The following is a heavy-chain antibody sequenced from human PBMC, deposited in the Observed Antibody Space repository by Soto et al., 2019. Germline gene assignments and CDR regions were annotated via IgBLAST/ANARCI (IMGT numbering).Heavy chain of an antibody. D-gene: IGHD6-19*01. CDR2: ISGSGGST. J-gene: IGHJ4*02. V-gene: IGHV3-23*01. CDR1: GCTFSSDA. CDR3: ANPVRRQWGADFDY. Sequence: EVQLLESGGGLVQPGGSLRLSCAACGCTFSSDAMSWVRQAPGKGLEWVSAISGSGGSTYYADSVKGRFTISRDNSKNTLYLQMNSLRAEDTAVYYCANPVRRQWGADFDYWGQGTLVTASS.